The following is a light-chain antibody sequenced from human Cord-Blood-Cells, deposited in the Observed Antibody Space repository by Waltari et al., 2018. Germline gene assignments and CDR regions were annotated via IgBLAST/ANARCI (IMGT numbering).Light chain of an antibody. CDR1: RRAVGGYNN. CDR3: SSYTSSSTRV. CDR2: DVS. Sequence: QSALTQPASVSGSPGQSITIPCTGTRRAVGGYNNVSWYQQPPGKAPKLMIYDVSNRPSGVSNRFSGSKSGNTASLTISGLQAEDEADYYCSSYTSSSTRVFGGGTKLTVL. V-gene: IGLV2-14*01. J-gene: IGLJ3*02.